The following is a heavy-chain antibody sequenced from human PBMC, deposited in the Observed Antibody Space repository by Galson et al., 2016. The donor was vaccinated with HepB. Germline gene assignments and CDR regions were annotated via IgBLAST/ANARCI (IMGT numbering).Heavy chain of an antibody. CDR1: GGSFSGYS. CDR2: INHSGST. D-gene: IGHD5-18*01. Sequence: SETLSLTCAVYGGSFSGYSWSWIRQPPGKGLNWIGEINHSGSTNYNPSLKSRVTISVDTSKHQFSLKLTSLTAADTAFYSCARVSDSYGFFIDYWGQGTLVTVSS. CDR3: ARVSDSYGFFIDY. J-gene: IGHJ4*02. V-gene: IGHV4-34*01.